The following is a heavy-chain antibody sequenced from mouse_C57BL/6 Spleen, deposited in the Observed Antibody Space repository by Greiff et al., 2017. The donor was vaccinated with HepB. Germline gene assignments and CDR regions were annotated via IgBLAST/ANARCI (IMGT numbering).Heavy chain of an antibody. V-gene: IGHV1-54*01. D-gene: IGHD3-2*02. Sequence: QVQLQQSGAELVRPGTSVKVSCKASGYAFTNYLIEWVKQRPGQGLEWIGVINPGSGGTNYNEKFKGKATLTADKSSSTAYMQLSSLTSEDSAVYFCARNRDSSGYYDYWGQGTTLTVAS. J-gene: IGHJ2*01. CDR3: ARNRDSSGYYDY. CDR2: INPGSGGT. CDR1: GYAFTNYL.